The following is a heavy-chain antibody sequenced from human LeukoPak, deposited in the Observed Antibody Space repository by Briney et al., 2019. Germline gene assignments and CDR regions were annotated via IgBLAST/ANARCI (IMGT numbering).Heavy chain of an antibody. V-gene: IGHV4-4*07. CDR2: MYTSGAT. CDR1: GDSISNYY. CDR3: AREGPAASTSFYYFMDV. J-gene: IGHJ6*03. D-gene: IGHD2-2*01. Sequence: SETLSLTCTVSGDSISNYYWSWIRQPAGKGLEWIGRMYTSGATNYNPSLKSRATMSVDTSKNQLSLRLSSVTAADGAVYYCAREGPAASTSFYYFMDVWGKGTTVTVSS.